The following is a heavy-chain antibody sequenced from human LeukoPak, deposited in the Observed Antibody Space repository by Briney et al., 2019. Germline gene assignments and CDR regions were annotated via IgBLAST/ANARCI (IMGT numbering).Heavy chain of an antibody. V-gene: IGHV3-NL1*01. CDR2: IGSSGGST. J-gene: IGHJ6*02. CDR3: ASSSMVRGVTPLPMGMDV. D-gene: IGHD3-10*01. CDR1: GFTFSSYG. Sequence: PGGSLRLSCAASGFTFSSYGMHWVRQAPGKGLEWVSAIGSSGGSTYYADSVKGRFTISRDNSKNTLYLQMNSLRAEDTAVYYCASSSMVRGVTPLPMGMDVWGQGTTVTVSS.